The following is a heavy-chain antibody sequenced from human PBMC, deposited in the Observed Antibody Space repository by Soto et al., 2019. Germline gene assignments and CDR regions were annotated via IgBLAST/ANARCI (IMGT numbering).Heavy chain of an antibody. V-gene: IGHV2-5*02. Sequence: QITLKESGPTLVKPTQTLTLTCTFSGFSLSTGGVGVAWIRQPPGKALEWLALIYWDDDKRYSPSLKRRLAITTDTSKNQLVIIMPNMDPVDTATYYCAHSASPPDLEGQFYPYYYYYGLDLWGQGTTVTLSS. CDR3: AHSASPPDLEGQFYPYYYYYGLDL. D-gene: IGHD1-1*01. CDR1: GFSLSTGGVG. J-gene: IGHJ6*02. CDR2: IYWDDDK.